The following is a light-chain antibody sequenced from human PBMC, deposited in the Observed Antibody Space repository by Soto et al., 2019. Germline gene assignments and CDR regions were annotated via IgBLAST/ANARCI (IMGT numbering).Light chain of an antibody. V-gene: IGLV1-40*01. CDR1: SSNIGAGYH. CDR2: GNS. Sequence: QSVLTQPPSVSGAPGQRVTISCTGSSSNIGAGYHVHWYQQLPGTAPKLLIYGNSNRPSGVPDRFSGSKSGTSASLAITGLQAEAEDDYYCQSYDSSLSGFVFGTGTKLTVL. J-gene: IGLJ1*01. CDR3: QSYDSSLSGFV.